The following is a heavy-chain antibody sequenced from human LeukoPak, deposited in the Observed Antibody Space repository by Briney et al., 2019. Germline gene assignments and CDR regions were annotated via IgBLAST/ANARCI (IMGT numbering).Heavy chain of an antibody. CDR3: ANTIRSALGGMDV. D-gene: IGHD5-18*01. V-gene: IGHV3-30*18. CDR1: GFTFSSYG. J-gene: IGHJ6*04. Sequence: PGGSLRLSCAASGFTFSSYGMHWVRQAPGKGLEWVAVISYDGSNKYYADSVKGRFTISRDNSKNTLYLQMNSLRAEDTAVYYCANTIRSALGGMDVWGKGNPGHRLL. CDR2: ISYDGSNK.